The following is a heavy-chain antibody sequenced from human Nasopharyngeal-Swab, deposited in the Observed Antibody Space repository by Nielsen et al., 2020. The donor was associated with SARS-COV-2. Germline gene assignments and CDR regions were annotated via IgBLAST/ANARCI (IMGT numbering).Heavy chain of an antibody. J-gene: IGHJ6*02. D-gene: IGHD6-13*01. CDR3: ARVAAAGGDV. V-gene: IGHV4-59*13. CDR2: IYYSGST. Sequence: PGKGLEWIGYIYYSGSTNYNPSLKSRVTISVDTSKNQFSLKLSSVTAADTAVYYCARVAAAGGDVWGRGTTVTVSS.